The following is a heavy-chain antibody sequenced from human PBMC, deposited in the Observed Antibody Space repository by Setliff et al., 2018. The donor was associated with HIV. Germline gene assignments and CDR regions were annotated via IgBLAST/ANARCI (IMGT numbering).Heavy chain of an antibody. CDR1: GFTFSSYA. CDR3: ARSAIFGVV. V-gene: IGHV3-23*01. Sequence: GGSLRLSCTASGFTFSSYAMSWVRRAPGKGLEWVAAISGSGHNSTYSDSVKGRFTISRDNSNKTLHLQLTRLRVEDTAVYYCARSAIFGVVWGQGTLVTVSS. D-gene: IGHD3-3*01. J-gene: IGHJ4*02. CDR2: ISGSGHNS.